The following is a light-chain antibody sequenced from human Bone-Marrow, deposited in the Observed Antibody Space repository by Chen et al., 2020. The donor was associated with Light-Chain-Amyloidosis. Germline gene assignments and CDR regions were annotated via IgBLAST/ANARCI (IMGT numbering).Light chain of an antibody. CDR3: QSADCSGTYAVI. V-gene: IGLV3-25*03. CDR1: DLPTKY. Sequence: SYELTQPPAVSVSPGQTARITCSGDDLPTKYAYWYQQKPGQAPVLVIHRDTERPSGISERFSGSSSGTTATLTISGVQAEDESDYHCQSADCSGTYAVIFGGGTTLTVL. CDR2: RDT. J-gene: IGLJ2*01.